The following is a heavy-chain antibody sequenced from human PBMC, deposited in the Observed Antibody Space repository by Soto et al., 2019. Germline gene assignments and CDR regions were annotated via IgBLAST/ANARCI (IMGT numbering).Heavy chain of an antibody. CDR1: GYTFTSYG. Sequence: QVQLVQSGAEVKKPGASVKVSCKASGYTFTSYGISWVRQAPGQGLEWMGWISAYNGNTKYAQKLQGRVTMTTDKTASTASMELRSLRSDDTAVYYCASGWFGEFVYYFDYWGQGTLVTVSS. D-gene: IGHD3-10*01. CDR2: ISAYNGNT. J-gene: IGHJ4*02. V-gene: IGHV1-18*01. CDR3: ASGWFGEFVYYFDY.